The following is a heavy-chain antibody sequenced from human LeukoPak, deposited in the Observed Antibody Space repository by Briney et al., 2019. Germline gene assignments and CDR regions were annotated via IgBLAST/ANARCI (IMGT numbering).Heavy chain of an antibody. CDR2: INPNSGGT. CDR3: VRDRTKYCSSTSCPLDY. Sequence: ASVKVSCKASGYTFTGYYMHWVRQAPGQGLEWMGWINPNSGGTNYAQKFQGRVTMTRDTSISTAYMELSRLRSDDTAVYYCVRDRTKYCSSTSCPLDYWGQGTLVTVSS. D-gene: IGHD2-2*01. CDR1: GYTFTGYY. V-gene: IGHV1-2*02. J-gene: IGHJ4*02.